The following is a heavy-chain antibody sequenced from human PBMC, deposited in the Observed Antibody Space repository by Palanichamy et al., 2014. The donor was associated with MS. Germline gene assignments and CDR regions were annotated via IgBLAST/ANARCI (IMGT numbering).Heavy chain of an antibody. Sequence: QVHLQQWGTGLLKPSETLSLTCAVYGGSFSAYSWSWIRQPPGKGLEWIGDINDGGVTNNNPSLKSRVTMSLHMSKNQFSLKLKSVTAADTAVYYCARAPRWSGYSPYNWFDPWGQGSLVTVSS. CDR1: GGSFSAYS. V-gene: IGHV4-34*01. J-gene: IGHJ5*02. CDR3: ARAPRWSGYSPYNWFDP. CDR2: INDGGVT. D-gene: IGHD3-3*01.